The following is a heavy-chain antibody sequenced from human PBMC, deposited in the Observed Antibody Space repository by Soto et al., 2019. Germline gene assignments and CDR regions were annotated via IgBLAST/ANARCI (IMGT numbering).Heavy chain of an antibody. J-gene: IGHJ4*02. CDR3: ATGTNGAFFVY. CDR2: ISSRSSTI. CDR1: GFTFSDYY. D-gene: IGHD2-8*01. V-gene: IGHV3-11*01. Sequence: QVQLVESGGGVVKPGGSLRLSCAASGFTFSDYYMSWIRQAPGKGLEWVSYISSRSSTIFYADSVKGRFTISRDNVKNLLYLQMNSLRAEDTAVYYCATGTNGAFFVYWGQGILVTVSS.